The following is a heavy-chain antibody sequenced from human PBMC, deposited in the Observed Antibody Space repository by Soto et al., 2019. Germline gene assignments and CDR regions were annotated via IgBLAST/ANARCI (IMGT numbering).Heavy chain of an antibody. J-gene: IGHJ5*01. CDR3: ARGRYCLTGRCFPNWFDS. CDR1: GDSISTVDYF. V-gene: IGHV4-30-4*01. D-gene: IGHD2-15*01. Sequence: SETLSLTCSVSGDSISTVDYFWAWVRQPPGQALEYIGYIYKSATTYYNPSFESRVAISLDTSGSQFSLNVTSLTAADTAVYFCARGRYCLTGRCFPNWFDSWGQGTMVTVYS. CDR2: IYKSATT.